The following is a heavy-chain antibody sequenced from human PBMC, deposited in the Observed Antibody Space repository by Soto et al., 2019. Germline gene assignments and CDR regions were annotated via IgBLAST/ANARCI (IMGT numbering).Heavy chain of an antibody. D-gene: IGHD3-10*01. J-gene: IGHJ4*02. V-gene: IGHV3-30*03. CDR2: MSQNVDSE. CDR1: GFAFNDYA. Sequence: QVQLVESGGGVVQPGLSLTLSCAASGFAFNDYAIHWVRQAPGKGLEWVAVMSQNVDSEYYADSVKGRFTISRDNSKSTAYLQMNSLRTEDTAVYYCARDQGLGLGELGPPLAFHNWGPGTLVTVSS. CDR3: ARDQGLGLGELGPPLAFHN.